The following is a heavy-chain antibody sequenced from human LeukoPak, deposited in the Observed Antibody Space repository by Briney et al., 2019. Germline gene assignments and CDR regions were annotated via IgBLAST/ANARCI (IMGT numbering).Heavy chain of an antibody. Sequence: SETLSLTCTVSGGSISSGGYYWSWIRQHPGKGLEWIGYIYYSGSTYYNPSLKSRVTISVDTSKNQFSLTLSSVTAADTAVYYCARGIAYCGGDCYSYFDYWGQGTLVTVSS. CDR3: ARGIAYCGGDCYSYFDY. V-gene: IGHV4-31*03. J-gene: IGHJ4*02. D-gene: IGHD2-21*02. CDR1: GGSISSGGYY. CDR2: IYYSGST.